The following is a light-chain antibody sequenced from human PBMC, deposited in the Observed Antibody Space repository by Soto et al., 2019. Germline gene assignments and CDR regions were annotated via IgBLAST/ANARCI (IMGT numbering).Light chain of an antibody. CDR2: GAS. V-gene: IGKV3-15*01. Sequence: MAQNPVTLSVNQGERATLSCRASQRVNINLAWYQQKPGQAPRLLIYGASTRATGIPARFSGSGSGTEFTLTIRSLQSEDVEFYYCQQYNNCLRTFGHGTKVDIK. J-gene: IGKJ1*01. CDR1: QRVNIN. CDR3: QQYNNCLRT.